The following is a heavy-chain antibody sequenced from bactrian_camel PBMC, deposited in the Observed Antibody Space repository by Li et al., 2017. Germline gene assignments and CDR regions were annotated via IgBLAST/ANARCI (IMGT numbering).Heavy chain of an antibody. D-gene: IGHD6*01. CDR3: AAAGTWCGGSWYQKYAY. V-gene: IGHV3S53*01. Sequence: HVQLVESGGASVQTGDSLRLSCTASTNRFGSYCMAWFRQFPLKEREGVAYIHKNGSTRYVDSVKGRFTISKAKDNAKTILYLQMNSLKVEDTGTYICAAAGTWCGGSWYQKYAYWGQGTQVTVS. CDR2: IHKNGST. J-gene: IGHJ4*01. CDR1: TNRFGSYC.